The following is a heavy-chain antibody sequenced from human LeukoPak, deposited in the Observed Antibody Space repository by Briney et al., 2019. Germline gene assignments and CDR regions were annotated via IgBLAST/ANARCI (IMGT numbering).Heavy chain of an antibody. Sequence: SVKVSCKASGGTFSSYAISWVRQAPGQGLEWMGGIIPIFGTANYAQKFQGRVTITADESTSTAYMELSSLRSEDTAVYYCARRPHTAMVMAWYFDLWGRGTPVTVSS. J-gene: IGHJ2*01. CDR3: ARRPHTAMVMAWYFDL. CDR2: IIPIFGTA. V-gene: IGHV1-69*13. D-gene: IGHD5-18*01. CDR1: GGTFSSYA.